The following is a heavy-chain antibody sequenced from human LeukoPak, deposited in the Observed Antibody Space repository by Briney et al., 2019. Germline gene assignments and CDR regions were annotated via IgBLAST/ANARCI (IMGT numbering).Heavy chain of an antibody. V-gene: IGHV4-59*01. Sequence: SETLSLTCTASGGSISSYYWSWIRQPPGKGLEWIGYIYYSGSTNYNPSLKSRVTISVDTSKNQFSLKLSSVTAADTAVYYCARELLEYYYMDVWGKGTTVTVSS. D-gene: IGHD2-15*01. J-gene: IGHJ6*03. CDR2: IYYSGST. CDR1: GGSISSYY. CDR3: ARELLEYYYMDV.